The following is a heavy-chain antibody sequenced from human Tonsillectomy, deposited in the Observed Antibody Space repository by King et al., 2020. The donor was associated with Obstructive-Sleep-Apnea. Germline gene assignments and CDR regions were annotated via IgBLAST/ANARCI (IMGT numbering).Heavy chain of an antibody. D-gene: IGHD6-13*01. V-gene: IGHV3-9*02. CDR2: ITWNSDSI. CDR3: TKERGTSTWYHY. J-gene: IGHJ4*02. CDR1: GFTSDDYA. Sequence: VQLVQSGGGLVQPGRSLRLSCVVSGFTSDDYAMHWVRQAPGKGLEWVSGITWNSDSIGYADSVKGRFTISRDNAKNSLYLQMNSLRPEDTALYYCTKERGTSTWYHYWSQGTLVTVSP.